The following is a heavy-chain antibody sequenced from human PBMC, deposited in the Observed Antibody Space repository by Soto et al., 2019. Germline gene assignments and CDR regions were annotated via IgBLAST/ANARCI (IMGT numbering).Heavy chain of an antibody. CDR3: AKGNDYSIIESNWFDA. Sequence: EVILLESGGHLVAPGESLRLSCVASGFSFSSSALTWVRQAPGKGLEWVVDISGQGGTTYYADSVKGRFIISRDNSKNTLSLQMTSLRVEDTAVYYCAKGNDYSIIESNWFDAWGPGTLVSVSS. J-gene: IGHJ5*02. D-gene: IGHD4-4*01. CDR2: ISGQGGTT. V-gene: IGHV3-23*01. CDR1: GFSFSSSA.